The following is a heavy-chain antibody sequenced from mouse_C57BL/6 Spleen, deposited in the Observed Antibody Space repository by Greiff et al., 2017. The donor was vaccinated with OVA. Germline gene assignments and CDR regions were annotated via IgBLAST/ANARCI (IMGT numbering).Heavy chain of an antibody. D-gene: IGHD2-3*01. CDR2: INPGSGGT. CDR1: VYAFTNYL. Sequence: QVQLQQSGAELVRPGTSVTVSCKASVYAFTNYLIEWVKQRPGQGLEWIGVINPGSGGTTYHEKFKGKATLTADKSSSTAYMQLSSLTSEDSAVDFCARSGGYSLYFDVWGTGTTVTVSS. CDR3: ARSGGYSLYFDV. J-gene: IGHJ1*03. V-gene: IGHV1-54*01.